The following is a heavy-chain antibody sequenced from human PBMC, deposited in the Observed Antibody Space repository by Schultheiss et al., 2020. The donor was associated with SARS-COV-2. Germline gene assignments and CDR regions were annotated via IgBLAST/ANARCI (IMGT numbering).Heavy chain of an antibody. V-gene: IGHV4-61*01. J-gene: IGHJ6*02. CDR1: GGSVSSGSYY. CDR2: IYYSGST. D-gene: IGHD3-10*01. CDR3: ARLRHYSASGSYYNVMSSRYYHYAMDV. Sequence: SETLSLTCTVSGGSVSSGSYYWSWIRQPPGKGLEWIGYIYYSGSTYYNPSLKSLVTISVDTSKNQFSLKLSSVTAADTAVYYCARLRHYSASGSYYNVMSSRYYHYAMDVWGQGTTVTVSS.